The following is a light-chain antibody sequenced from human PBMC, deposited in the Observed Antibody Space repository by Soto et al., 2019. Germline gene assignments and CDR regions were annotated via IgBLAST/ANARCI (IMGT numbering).Light chain of an antibody. CDR1: QGMRND. CDR2: AAS. J-gene: IGKJ1*01. V-gene: IGKV1-17*01. Sequence: IQRSQSPSCMSASGGHSITITCRASQGMRNDLGWYQQKPGKAPKSLIYAASSLQSGVPSRFSVSGSGTEFTLTISSLQNEDFATYYCLQHNSYTRTFGQGTKVDIK. CDR3: LQHNSYTRT.